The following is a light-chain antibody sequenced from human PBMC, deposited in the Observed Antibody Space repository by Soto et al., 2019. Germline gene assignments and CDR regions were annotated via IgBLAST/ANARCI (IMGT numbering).Light chain of an antibody. CDR2: DAS. V-gene: IGKV3-11*01. Sequence: EIVLTQSPATLSLSPGERATLSCRASQSVSSYLAWYQQKPGQAPRLLIYDASNRATGIPARFSGSGSGTDFTLTISSLEPEDCAVYYCQQRSSWLTFGGGTTVEIK. CDR3: QQRSSWLT. CDR1: QSVSSY. J-gene: IGKJ4*01.